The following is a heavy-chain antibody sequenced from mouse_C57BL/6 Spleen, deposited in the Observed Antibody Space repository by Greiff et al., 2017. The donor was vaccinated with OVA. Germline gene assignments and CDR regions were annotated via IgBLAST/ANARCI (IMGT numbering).Heavy chain of an antibody. CDR2: IDPNSGGT. CDR1: GYTFTSYW. D-gene: IGHD2-4*01. J-gene: IGHJ2*01. Sequence: QVQLQQPGAELVKPGASVKLSCKASGYTFTSYWMHWVKQRPGRGLEWIGRIDPNSGGTKYNEKFKSKATLTVDKPSSTAYMQLSILTSEDSAVYYCARKDDYAYFDYWGQGTTRTVSS. V-gene: IGHV1-72*01. CDR3: ARKDDYAYFDY.